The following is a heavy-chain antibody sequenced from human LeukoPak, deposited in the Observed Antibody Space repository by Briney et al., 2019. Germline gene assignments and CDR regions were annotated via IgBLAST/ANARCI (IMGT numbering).Heavy chain of an antibody. V-gene: IGHV4-39*01. D-gene: IGHD5-24*01. J-gene: IGHJ4*02. Sequence: SETLSLTCTVSGASISSTSFHWGWIRQPPGKGLEWIGTIYYRGSTYYNPSLKSRVTISVDTSKNQFSLKLSSVTAADTAVYYCARRHSGVEMATTTTFDYWGQGTLVTVSS. CDR2: IYYRGST. CDR1: GASISSTSFH. CDR3: ARRHSGVEMATTTTFDY.